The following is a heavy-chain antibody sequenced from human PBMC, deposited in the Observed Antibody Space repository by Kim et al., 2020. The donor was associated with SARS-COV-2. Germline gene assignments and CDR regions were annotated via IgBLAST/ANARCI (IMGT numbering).Heavy chain of an antibody. CDR1: GGSFSGYY. Sequence: SETLSLTCAVYGGSFSGYYWSWIRQPPGKGLEWIGEINHSGSTNYNPSLKSRVTISVDTSKNQFSLKLSSVTAADTAVYYCASAGRARYYYGSGTPLGWFDPWGQGTLVTVSS. V-gene: IGHV4-34*01. CDR3: ASAGRARYYYGSGTPLGWFDP. CDR2: INHSGST. J-gene: IGHJ5*02. D-gene: IGHD3-10*01.